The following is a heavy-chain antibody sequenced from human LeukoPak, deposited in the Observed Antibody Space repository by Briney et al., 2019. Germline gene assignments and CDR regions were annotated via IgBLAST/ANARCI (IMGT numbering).Heavy chain of an antibody. V-gene: IGHV3-30-3*01. CDR2: ISYDGSNK. CDR1: GFTFSSYA. D-gene: IGHD7-27*01. CDR3: ARDNWGFDY. Sequence: GGSLRLSCAASGFTFSSYAMHWVRPAPGKGLEWVAVISYDGSNKYYADSVKGRFTISRDNSKNTLYLQMNSLRAEDTAVYYCARDNWGFDYWGQGTLVTVSS. J-gene: IGHJ4*02.